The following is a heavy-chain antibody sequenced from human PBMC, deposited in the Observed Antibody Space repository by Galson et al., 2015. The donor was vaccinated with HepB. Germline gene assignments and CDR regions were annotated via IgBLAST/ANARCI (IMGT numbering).Heavy chain of an antibody. Sequence: SVKVSCKASGYTFTGYYIHWVRQAPGQGLEWMGRINPNSGGTNYAQKFQGRVTMTRDTSIITAYMELSSLRSEDTAVYYCARNLGYCSGGSCAQRDWYFDLWGRGTLVTVSS. D-gene: IGHD2-15*01. CDR3: ARNLGYCSGGSCAQRDWYFDL. V-gene: IGHV1-2*06. CDR1: GYTFTGYY. CDR2: INPNSGGT. J-gene: IGHJ2*01.